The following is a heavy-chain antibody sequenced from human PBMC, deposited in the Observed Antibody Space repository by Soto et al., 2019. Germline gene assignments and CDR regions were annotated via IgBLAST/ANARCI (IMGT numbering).Heavy chain of an antibody. J-gene: IGHJ6*02. Sequence: PGESLKISCKGSGYSFTSYWIGWVRQMPGKGLEWMGIIYPGDSDTRYSPSFQSQVTISADKSISTAYLQWSSLKASDTAMFYCVILLHPALPYFPGGYYYYGMDVWGQGTTVTVSS. D-gene: IGHD3-9*01. V-gene: IGHV5-51*01. CDR3: VILLHPALPYFPGGYYYYGMDV. CDR2: IYPGDSDT. CDR1: GYSFTSYW.